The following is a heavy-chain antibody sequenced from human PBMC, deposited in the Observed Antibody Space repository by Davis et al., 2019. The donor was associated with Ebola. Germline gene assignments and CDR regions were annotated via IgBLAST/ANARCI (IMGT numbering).Heavy chain of an antibody. Sequence: PGGSLRLSCAASGFTFDDYAMHWVRQAPGKGLEWVSGISWNSGSIGYADSVKGRFTISRDNAKNSLYLQMNSLRAEDTALYYCAKDMGYSYGQPFDYWGQGTLVTVSS. CDR1: GFTFDDYA. CDR3: AKDMGYSYGQPFDY. D-gene: IGHD5-18*01. J-gene: IGHJ4*02. V-gene: IGHV3-9*01. CDR2: ISWNSGSI.